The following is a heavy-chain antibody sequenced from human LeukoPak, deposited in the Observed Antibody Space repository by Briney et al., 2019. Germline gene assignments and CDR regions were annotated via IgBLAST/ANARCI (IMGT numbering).Heavy chain of an antibody. CDR3: ATNYYDSSGYFPDFDY. CDR2: ISGSGRDT. V-gene: IGHV3-23*01. CDR1: GFTFSSYA. Sequence: PGGSLRLSCAASGFTFSSYAMNWVRQAPVKGLEGVSGISGSGRDTYYADSVKGRFTISRDNSKNTLYLQMNSLRADDTAVYYCATNYYDSSGYFPDFDYWGQGALVSVSS. D-gene: IGHD3-22*01. J-gene: IGHJ4*02.